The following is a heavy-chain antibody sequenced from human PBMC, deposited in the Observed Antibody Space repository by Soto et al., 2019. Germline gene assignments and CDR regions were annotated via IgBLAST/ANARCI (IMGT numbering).Heavy chain of an antibody. V-gene: IGHV1-18*01. CDR3: ARGSFDTVTHYRFGY. J-gene: IGHJ4*02. Sequence: QVQLVQSGTEVKKPGASVKVSCKASGYTFTTYGITWVRQAPGQGLEWMGWINPQNGNINYAQNFQGRVTLTTDTPTTTAYVEVRSPRSDDTAVYYCARGSFDTVTHYRFGYWGQGALVTVSS. CDR1: GYTFTTYG. D-gene: IGHD2-21*02. CDR2: INPQNGNI.